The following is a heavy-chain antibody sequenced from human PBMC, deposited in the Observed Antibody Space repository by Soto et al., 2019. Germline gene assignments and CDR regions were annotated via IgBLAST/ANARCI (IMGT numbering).Heavy chain of an antibody. V-gene: IGHV3-21*01. CDR2: ISSSSSYI. CDR3: ARDADYYYGMDV. Sequence: GGSLRLSCAVSGFTFSNYAMNWVRQAPGKGLEWVSSISSSSSYIYYADSVKGRFTISRDNAKNSLYLQMNSLRAEDTAVYYCARDADYYYGMDVWGQGTTVTVSS. CDR1: GFTFSNYA. J-gene: IGHJ6*02.